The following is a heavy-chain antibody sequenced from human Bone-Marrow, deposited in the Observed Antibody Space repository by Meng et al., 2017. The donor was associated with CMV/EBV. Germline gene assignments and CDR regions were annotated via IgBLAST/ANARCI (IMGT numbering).Heavy chain of an antibody. Sequence: AAINSGDYDWTWIRQHPGKGLEWIGYNDYGGNTYSNPSLKSRVTISLDTTKNQFLLNLTSVTAADTTVYYCARDAWTKVPKNYFDSWGQGTLVTVSS. V-gene: IGHV4-31*02. CDR3: ARDAWTKVPKNYFDS. J-gene: IGHJ4*02. CDR1: AAINSGDYD. D-gene: IGHD4-11*01. CDR2: NDYGGNT.